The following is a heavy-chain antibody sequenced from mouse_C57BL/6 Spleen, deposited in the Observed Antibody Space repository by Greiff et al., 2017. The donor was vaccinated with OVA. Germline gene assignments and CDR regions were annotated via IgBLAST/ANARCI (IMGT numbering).Heavy chain of an antibody. CDR3: ARGDGSTYSMDY. V-gene: IGHV1-69*01. CDR2: IDPSDSYP. Sequence: VQLQQSGAELVMPGASVKLSCKASGYTFTSYWMHWVKQRPGPGLEWIGDIDPSDSYPNYNQKFKGKSTLSIDKSSSTAYMQLSSLKSDDTAVYYCARGDGSTYSMDYWGQGTSVTVSS. CDR1: GYTFTSYW. D-gene: IGHD1-1*01. J-gene: IGHJ4*01.